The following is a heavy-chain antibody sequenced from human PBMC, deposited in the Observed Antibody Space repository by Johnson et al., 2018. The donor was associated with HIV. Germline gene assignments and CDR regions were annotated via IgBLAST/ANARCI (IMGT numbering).Heavy chain of an antibody. CDR3: STGEIGVVAGAMLLPLHDAFDI. CDR2: IKSESDGGTT. V-gene: IGHV3-15*01. J-gene: IGHJ3*02. CDR1: GFTFSNAW. Sequence: VQLVESGGGVVRPGGSLRLSCAASGFTFSNAWMNWVRQAPGKGLEWVGRIKSESDGGTTDYPTPVKGSFTISRDDSKNMLYLQMNSLKIEDTAVYYCSTGEIGVVAGAMLLPLHDAFDIWGQGTMVTVSS. D-gene: IGHD2-15*01.